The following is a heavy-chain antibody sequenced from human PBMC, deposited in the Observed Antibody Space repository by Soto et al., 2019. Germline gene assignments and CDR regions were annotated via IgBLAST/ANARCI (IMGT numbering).Heavy chain of an antibody. CDR3: ARELGYRAAAVPGLYYSFCMDV. J-gene: IGHJ6*01. Sequence: GASVKVSCKASGYTFTGYYMHWVRQAPGQGLEWMGWINPNSGGTNYAQKFQGWVTMTRDTSISTAYMELSRLRSDDTAVYYCARELGYRAAAVPGLYYSFCMDVWGPGSTVTESS. D-gene: IGHD6-13*01. V-gene: IGHV1-2*04. CDR2: INPNSGGT. CDR1: GYTFTGYY.